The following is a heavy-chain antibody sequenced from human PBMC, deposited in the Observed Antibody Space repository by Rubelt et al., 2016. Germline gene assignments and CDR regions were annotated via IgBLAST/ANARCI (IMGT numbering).Heavy chain of an antibody. V-gene: IGHV3-11*01. CDR2: ISSSGSTI. J-gene: IGHJ4*02. CDR3: AKDREVVATGVDY. CDR1: GFTFSDYY. D-gene: IGHD1-1*01. Sequence: PGGSLRLSCAASGFTFSDYYMSWIRQAPGKGLEWVSYISSSGSTIYYADSVKGRFTISRDNAKSSLYLQMDSLRAEDTAIYYCAKDREVVATGVDYWGQGTLVTVSS.